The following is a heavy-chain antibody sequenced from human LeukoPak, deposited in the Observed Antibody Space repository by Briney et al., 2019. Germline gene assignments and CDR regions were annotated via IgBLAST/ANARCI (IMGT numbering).Heavy chain of an antibody. Sequence: PGRSLRLSCAASGFTFSSYAMHWVRQAPGKGLEWVAVISYDGSNKYYADSVKGRFTISRDNSKNTLYLQMNSLRAEDTAVYYCAREGGYYGSGSRFDYWGQGTLVTVSS. J-gene: IGHJ4*02. CDR3: AREGGYYGSGSRFDY. CDR2: ISYDGSNK. CDR1: GFTFSSYA. D-gene: IGHD3-10*01. V-gene: IGHV3-30-3*01.